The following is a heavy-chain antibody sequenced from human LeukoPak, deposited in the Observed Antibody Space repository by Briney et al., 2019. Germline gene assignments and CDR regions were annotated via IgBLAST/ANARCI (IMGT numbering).Heavy chain of an antibody. D-gene: IGHD6-13*01. Sequence: SETLSLTCTVSGGSISSSSYYWGWIRQPPGKGLEWIGSIYYSGSTYYNPSLKSRVTISVDTSKNQFSLKLSSVTAADTAVYYCARGLAYSSSWQNPSGYNWFDPWGQGTLVTVSS. J-gene: IGHJ5*02. V-gene: IGHV4-39*07. CDR1: GGSISSSSYY. CDR3: ARGLAYSSSWQNPSGYNWFDP. CDR2: IYYSGST.